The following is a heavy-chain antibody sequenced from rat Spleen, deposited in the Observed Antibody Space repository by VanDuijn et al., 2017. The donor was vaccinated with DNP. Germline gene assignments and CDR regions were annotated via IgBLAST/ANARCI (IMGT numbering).Heavy chain of an antibody. CDR2: ISYDGSST. Sequence: EVQLVESGGGLVQPGRSMKLSCAASGFTFSDYDMAWVRQAPKKGLEWVATISYDGSSTYYRDSVRGRFIISRDNAKSTLYLQVDSLRSEDTATYYCARHEGLYSGFPDYFDYWGQGVMVTVSS. CDR1: GFTFSDYD. D-gene: IGHD4-4*01. J-gene: IGHJ2*01. V-gene: IGHV5-7*01. CDR3: ARHEGLYSGFPDYFDY.